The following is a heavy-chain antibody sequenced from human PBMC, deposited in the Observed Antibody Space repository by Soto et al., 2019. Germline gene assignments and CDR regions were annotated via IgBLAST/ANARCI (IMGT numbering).Heavy chain of an antibody. CDR3: ATQPGGGGY. CDR2: IYSGGYT. D-gene: IGHD3-10*01. V-gene: IGHV3-53*01. CDR1: GFTVSNNY. Sequence: EVQLVESGGGLIQPGGSLRLSCAVSGFTVSNNYMSWVRQAPGKGLEGVSVIYSGGYTAYGDSVKGRFTISRDNSKNTLSLKLNSRAAADPAVFYGATQPGGGGYWGQGTLVTVSS. J-gene: IGHJ4*02.